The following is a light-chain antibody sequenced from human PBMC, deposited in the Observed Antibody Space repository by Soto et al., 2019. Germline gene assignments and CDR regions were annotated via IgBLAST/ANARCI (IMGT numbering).Light chain of an antibody. CDR3: QQRSNWPLT. J-gene: IGKJ5*01. CDR1: PSVLGD. CDR2: DAS. Sequence: EIVLTQSPAPLSLSPGERSTLSCRASPSVLGDLAWYQQKPGQAPRLXIYDASNRATGSPARFSGSGSGTDFTLTISSLEPEHFAVYYSQQRSNWPLTGGQGTRVEIK. V-gene: IGKV3-11*01.